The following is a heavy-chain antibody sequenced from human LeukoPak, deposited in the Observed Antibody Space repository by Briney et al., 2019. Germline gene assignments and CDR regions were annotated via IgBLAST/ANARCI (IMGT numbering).Heavy chain of an antibody. CDR3: ARGSYYDILTGYYDY. D-gene: IGHD3-9*01. V-gene: IGHV4-59*01. CDR1: GGSISSYY. J-gene: IGHJ4*02. CDR2: IYYSGST. Sequence: SETLSLTCTVSGGSISSYYWSWIRQPPGKGLEWIGYIYYSGSTNYNPSLKSRVTISVDTSKNQFSLKLSSVTAADTAVYYCARGSYYDILTGYYDYWGQGTLVTASS.